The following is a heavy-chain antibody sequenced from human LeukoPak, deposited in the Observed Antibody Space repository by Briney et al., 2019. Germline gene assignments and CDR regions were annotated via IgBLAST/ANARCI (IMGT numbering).Heavy chain of an antibody. D-gene: IGHD3-9*01. V-gene: IGHV3-7*01. CDR3: SRMFDFGRV. CDR1: GFTFSTYW. J-gene: IGHJ4*02. CDR2: IKHDGSEE. Sequence: PGGSLRLSCAASGFTFSTYWMTWVRQAPGKGLEWVANIKHDGSEEYYVDSVKGRFTISRDNAKNSLFLQMNSLRVEDTAVYFCSRMFDFGRVWGQGTLVIVSS.